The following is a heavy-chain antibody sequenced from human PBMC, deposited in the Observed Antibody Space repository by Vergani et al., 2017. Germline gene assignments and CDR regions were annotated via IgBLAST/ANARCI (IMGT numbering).Heavy chain of an antibody. D-gene: IGHD2-2*01. CDR3: ARARVVVVPGAPHHFFDI. J-gene: IGHJ3*02. CDR2: IWYDGSNK. CDR1: GFTFSSYC. Sequence: QVQLVESGGGVVQPGRSLRLSCAASGFTFSSYCMHWFRQAPGKGLEWVAVIWYDGSNKYYADSVKGRFTISRDNSKITLYLQMNSLRAEDTAVDYCARARVVVVPGAPHHFFDIWGKGTMVTVSS. V-gene: IGHV3-33*01.